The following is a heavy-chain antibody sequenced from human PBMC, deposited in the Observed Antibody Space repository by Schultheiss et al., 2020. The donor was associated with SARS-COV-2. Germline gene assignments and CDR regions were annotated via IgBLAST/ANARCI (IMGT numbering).Heavy chain of an antibody. D-gene: IGHD1-26*01. V-gene: IGHV3-11*01. CDR3: ARALVGANSFDY. CDR2: ISRDGTTI. J-gene: IGHJ4*02. CDR1: GFILSDNY. Sequence: GESLKISCAASGFILSDNYMSWFRQPPGKGLQWLSYISRDGTTIKYADSVKGRFIISRDKAKNSLYLQMNSLRVEDTAVYYCARALVGANSFDYWGQGNLVTVSS.